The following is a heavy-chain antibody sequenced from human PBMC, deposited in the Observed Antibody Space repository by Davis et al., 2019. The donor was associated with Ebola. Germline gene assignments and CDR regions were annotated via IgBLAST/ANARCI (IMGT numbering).Heavy chain of an antibody. J-gene: IGHJ3*02. CDR2: IKEDGGVK. CDR1: GFTFSSYW. Sequence: GESLKISCEVSGFTFSSYWMSWVRQAPGKGLEWVAHIKEDGGVKSYVDSVKGRFTISRDNAKNSLYLQIYSLRAEDTAVYYCARNKLGVIGFDIWGQGTMVTVSS. CDR3: ARNKLGVIGFDI. D-gene: IGHD3-10*01. V-gene: IGHV3-7*03.